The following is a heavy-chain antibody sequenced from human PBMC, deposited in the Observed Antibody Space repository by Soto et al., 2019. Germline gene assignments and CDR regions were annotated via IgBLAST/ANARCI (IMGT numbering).Heavy chain of an antibody. CDR3: AREVGNCSGGSCYFHWFDP. CDR2: IYYSGST. Sequence: SETLSLTCTVSGGSISSGDYYWSWIRQPPGKGLEWIGYIYYSGSTYYNPSLKSRVTISVDTSKNQFSLKLSSVTAADTAVYYCAREVGNCSGGSCYFHWFDPWGQGTLVTVSS. D-gene: IGHD2-15*01. CDR1: GGSISSGDYY. J-gene: IGHJ5*02. V-gene: IGHV4-30-4*01.